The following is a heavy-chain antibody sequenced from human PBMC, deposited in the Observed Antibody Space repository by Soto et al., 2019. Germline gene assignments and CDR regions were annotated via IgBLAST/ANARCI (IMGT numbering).Heavy chain of an antibody. J-gene: IGHJ4*02. CDR2: IDWDDDK. V-gene: IGHV2-70*11. CDR3: ARSTYYYDSSGYGFYYFDY. CDR1: GFSLSTSGMC. Sequence: SGPTLVNPTQTLTLTCTFSGFSLSTSGMCVSWIRQPPGKAMEWLARIDWDDDKYYSTSLKTRLTISKDTSKNQVVLTMTNMDPVDTATYYCARSTYYYDSSGYGFYYFDYWGQGTLVTVSS. D-gene: IGHD3-22*01.